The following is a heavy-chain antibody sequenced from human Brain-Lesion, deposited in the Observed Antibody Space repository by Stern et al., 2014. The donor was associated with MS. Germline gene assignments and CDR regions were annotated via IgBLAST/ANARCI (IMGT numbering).Heavy chain of an antibody. V-gene: IGHV1-2*02. J-gene: IGHJ6*02. CDR3: ARDQRGITIFGVVTDYYYLGMDV. D-gene: IGHD3-3*01. Sequence: QVQLGQSGAEVKKPGASGKVSCKTSGYIFTGYYIHWVRQAPGKGLEWMAWINPNTGGTKYAQKFQGRVPMSRDTSISTAYVELSSLTSDDTAVYYCARDQRGITIFGVVTDYYYLGMDVWGQGTTVTVSS. CDR1: GYIFTGYY. CDR2: INPNTGGT.